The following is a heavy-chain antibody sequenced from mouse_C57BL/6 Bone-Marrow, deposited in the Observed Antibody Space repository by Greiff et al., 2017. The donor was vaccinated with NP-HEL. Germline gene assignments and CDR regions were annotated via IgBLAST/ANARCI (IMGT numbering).Heavy chain of an antibody. CDR2: IDPNSGGT. Sequence: QVQLQQSGAELVKPGASVKLSCKASGYTFTSYWMHWVKQRPGRGLEWIGRIDPNSGGTKYNEKFKSKATLTVDKPSSTAYMQLSSLTSEDSAVYYCARSTTVVATDGWYFDVWGTGTTVTVSS. CDR1: GYTFTSYW. CDR3: ARSTTVVATDGWYFDV. D-gene: IGHD1-1*01. J-gene: IGHJ1*03. V-gene: IGHV1-72*01.